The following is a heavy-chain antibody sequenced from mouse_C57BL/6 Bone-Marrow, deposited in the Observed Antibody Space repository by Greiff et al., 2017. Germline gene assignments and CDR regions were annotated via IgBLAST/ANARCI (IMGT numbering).Heavy chain of an antibody. CDR1: GYTFTSYW. V-gene: IGHV1-59*01. D-gene: IGHD1-1*01. Sequence: QVQLQQPGAELVRPGTSVKLSCKASGYTFTSYWMHWVKQRPGQGLEWIGVIDPSDSYTNYNQKFKGKATLTVDTSSSTAYMQLSSLTSEDSAVYYCARRELLLPWFAYWGQGTLVTVSA. CDR2: IDPSDSYT. J-gene: IGHJ3*01. CDR3: ARRELLLPWFAY.